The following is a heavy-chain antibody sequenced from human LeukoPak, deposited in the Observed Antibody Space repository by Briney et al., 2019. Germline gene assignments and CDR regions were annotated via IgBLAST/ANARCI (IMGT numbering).Heavy chain of an antibody. D-gene: IGHD3-10*01. CDR1: GGTFSSYA. Sequence: GASVKVSCKASGGTFSSYAISWVRQAPGQGLEWMGGIIPIFGTANYAQKFQGRVTITADESTSTAYMELSSLRSEDTAVYYCARGRGHYYGSWGLFDYWGQGTLVTVSS. CDR3: ARGRGHYYGSWGLFDY. J-gene: IGHJ4*02. V-gene: IGHV1-69*13. CDR2: IIPIFGTA.